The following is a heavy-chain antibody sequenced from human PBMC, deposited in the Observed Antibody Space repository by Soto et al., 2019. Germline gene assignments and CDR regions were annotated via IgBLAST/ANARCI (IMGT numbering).Heavy chain of an antibody. D-gene: IGHD2-21*01. V-gene: IGHV4-34*01. CDR3: ARGYSRNWFDP. CDR2: INHSGST. Sequence: SETLSLTCAVYGGSFSNYYWTWIRQPPGKGLEWIGTINHSGSTNYNPSLKGRVTISVDTSKSQFSLNLSSVTAADTAVYYCARGYSRNWFDPWGQGTLVTSPQ. CDR1: GGSFSNYY. J-gene: IGHJ5*02.